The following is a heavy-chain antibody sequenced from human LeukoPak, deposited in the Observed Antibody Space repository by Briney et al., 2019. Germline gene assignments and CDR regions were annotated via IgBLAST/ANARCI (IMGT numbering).Heavy chain of an antibody. Sequence: SETLSLTCTVFGGSISSYSWSWIRQPPGKGLEWIGYINHSGSTNYNPSLKSRVTISVDTSKNQVSLKLRSGTAADTAVYYCARILGDYNILTGLYLNYNFDYWGQGTLVTVSS. CDR2: INHSGST. J-gene: IGHJ4*02. V-gene: IGHV4-4*09. CDR1: GGSISSYS. CDR3: ARILGDYNILTGLYLNYNFDY. D-gene: IGHD3-9*01.